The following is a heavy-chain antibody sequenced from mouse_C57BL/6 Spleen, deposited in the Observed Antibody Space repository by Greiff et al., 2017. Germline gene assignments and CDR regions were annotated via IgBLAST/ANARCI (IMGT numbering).Heavy chain of an antibody. J-gene: IGHJ3*01. CDR3: ATYGSNWFAY. Sequence: QVQLQQPGAELVRPGSSVKLSCKASGYTFTSYWMDWVKQRPGQGLEWIGNIYPSDSETHYNQKFKDKATLTVDKSSSTAYMQLSSLTSEDSAVYYCATYGSNWFAYWGQGTLVTVSA. V-gene: IGHV1-61*01. CDR1: GYTFTSYW. D-gene: IGHD1-1*01. CDR2: IYPSDSET.